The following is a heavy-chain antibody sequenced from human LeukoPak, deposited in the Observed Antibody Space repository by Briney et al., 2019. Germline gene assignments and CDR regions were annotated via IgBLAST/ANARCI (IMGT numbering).Heavy chain of an antibody. J-gene: IGHJ4*02. D-gene: IGHD4-17*01. CDR1: GYTFTSYD. V-gene: IGHV1-18*01. Sequence: GASVKVSCKASGYTFTSYDINWVRQATGQGLEWMGWISAYNGNTNYTQKLQGRVTMTTDTSTSTAYMELRSLRSDDTAVYYCARDDYGDYVGPHYFDYWGQGTLVTVSS. CDR2: ISAYNGNT. CDR3: ARDDYGDYVGPHYFDY.